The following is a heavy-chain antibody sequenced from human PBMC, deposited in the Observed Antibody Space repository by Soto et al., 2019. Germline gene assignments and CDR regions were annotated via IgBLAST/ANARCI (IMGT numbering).Heavy chain of an antibody. J-gene: IGHJ4*02. V-gene: IGHV4-59*01. CDR3: ARQPPNLRSAAPGEFDY. Sequence: SETLSLTCTVYGGSMIGYYWSWIRQSPGEGLEWIGYVYHSGITNYNPSLKSRVTISVDTSKTQFSLNLYSVTAADTAVYYCARQPPNLRSAAPGEFDYWGQGTLVTVSS. D-gene: IGHD6-13*01. CDR1: GGSMIGYY. CDR2: VYHSGIT.